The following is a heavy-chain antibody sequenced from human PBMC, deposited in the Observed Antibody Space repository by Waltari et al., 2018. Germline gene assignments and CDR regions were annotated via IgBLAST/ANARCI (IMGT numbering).Heavy chain of an antibody. V-gene: IGHV3-21*01. D-gene: IGHD3-3*01. CDR3: ARENFFGVEENYYYGMDV. J-gene: IGHJ6*02. CDR1: GFTFGSYS. CDR2: ISSSSSYI. Sequence: EVQLVESGGGLVKPGGSLRLSCAASGFTFGSYSMNWVRQAPGKGLDWVSSISSSSSYIYYADSVKGRFTISRDNAKNSLYLQMNSLRAEDTAVYYCARENFFGVEENYYYGMDVWGQGTTVTVSS.